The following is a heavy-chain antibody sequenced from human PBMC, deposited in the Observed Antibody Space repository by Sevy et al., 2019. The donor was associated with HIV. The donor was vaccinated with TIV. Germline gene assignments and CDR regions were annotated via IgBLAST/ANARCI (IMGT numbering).Heavy chain of an antibody. J-gene: IGHJ4*02. CDR3: TRREMGSSSWYPYFES. Sequence: GGSLRLSCAASGFTFSGSAIHWVRQASGKGLEWIGRIRNKANSYATAYAESVKGRFTISRDDSKNTAYLQMNSLKTDDTAVYYCTRREMGSSSWYPYFESWGQGTLVTVSS. D-gene: IGHD6-13*01. CDR2: IRNKANSYAT. CDR1: GFTFSGSA. V-gene: IGHV3-73*01.